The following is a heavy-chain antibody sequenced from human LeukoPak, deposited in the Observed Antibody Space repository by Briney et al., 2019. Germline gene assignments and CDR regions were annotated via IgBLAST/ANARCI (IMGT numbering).Heavy chain of an antibody. J-gene: IGHJ4*02. Sequence: CGPTLVKPTQPRTLTCTFSGFSVSTSGGGVGWIREHQGKGLEWLALIDWSDGQLYNPSLKSRHTITTDTAKNERVLTMTKLHPVDTTTYYCAHRPPERTSSLPVSYYYDSSGSWYFDYWGQGTLVTVSS. CDR2: IDWSDGQ. CDR3: AHRPPERTSSLPVSYYYDSSGSWYFDY. CDR1: GFSVSTSGGG. V-gene: IGHV2-5*01. D-gene: IGHD3-22*01.